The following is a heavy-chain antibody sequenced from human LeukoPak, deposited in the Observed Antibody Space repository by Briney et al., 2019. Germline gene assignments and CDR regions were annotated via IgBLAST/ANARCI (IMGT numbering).Heavy chain of an antibody. D-gene: IGHD1-26*01. CDR1: GGSISSGSYY. CDR2: IYTSGST. J-gene: IGHJ4*02. V-gene: IGHV4-61*02. Sequence: SETLSLTCTVSGGSISSGSYYWSWIRQPAGKGLEWIGRIYTSGSTNYNPSLKSRVTISVDTSKNQFSLKLSSVTAADTAVYYCARGQWEYDDYWGQGTLVTVSS. CDR3: ARGQWEYDDY.